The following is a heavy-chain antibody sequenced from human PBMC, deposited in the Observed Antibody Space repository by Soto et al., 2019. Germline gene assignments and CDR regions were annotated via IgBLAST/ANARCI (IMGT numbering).Heavy chain of an antibody. CDR2: ISAFNGNT. Sequence: QVQLVQSGAEVKKPGASVKVSCKASGYNFIDYGITWVRQAPGQGPEWMGWISAFNGNTNYGQKLQGRVTMTTDTSTSTAYMELRSLRSDDTAVYYCTRDRRRVPTASWGQGTLVTVSS. J-gene: IGHJ5*02. V-gene: IGHV1-18*01. D-gene: IGHD2-21*02. CDR1: GYNFIDYG. CDR3: TRDRRRVPTAS.